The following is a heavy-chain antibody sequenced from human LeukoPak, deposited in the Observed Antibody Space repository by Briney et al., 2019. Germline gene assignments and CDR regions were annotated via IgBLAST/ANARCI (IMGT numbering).Heavy chain of an antibody. Sequence: PSETLSLTCTVSGDSMTSSNHCWVWIRQPPGKGLEWIGSIYYGGSTYYNPSLKSRVTISQDTSKNQFSLKVNTVTAADTAVYHCARRSHCTGDSCYPVWGQGTTVTVSS. CDR3: ARRSHCTGDSCYPV. D-gene: IGHD2-15*01. J-gene: IGHJ6*02. CDR2: IYYGGST. V-gene: IGHV4-39*01. CDR1: GDSMTSSNHC.